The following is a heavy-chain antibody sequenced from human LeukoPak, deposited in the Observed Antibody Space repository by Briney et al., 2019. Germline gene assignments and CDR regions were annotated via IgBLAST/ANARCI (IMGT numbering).Heavy chain of an antibody. V-gene: IGHV3-30-3*01. CDR1: GFTFSSYA. Sequence: GRSLRLSCAASGFTFSSYAMHWVRQAPGKGLEWAAVISYDGSNKYYADSVKGRFTISRDNSKNTLYLQMNSLRAEDSAVYYCAKDLGTLISGTYYYYFDYWGQGTLVTVSS. D-gene: IGHD3-10*01. J-gene: IGHJ4*02. CDR2: ISYDGSNK. CDR3: AKDLGTLISGTYYYYFDY.